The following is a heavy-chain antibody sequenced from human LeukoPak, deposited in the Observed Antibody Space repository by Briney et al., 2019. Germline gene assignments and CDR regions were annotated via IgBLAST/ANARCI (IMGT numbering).Heavy chain of an antibody. V-gene: IGHV4-31*03. CDR2: IYYSGST. Sequence: SETLSLTCTVSGASISSGGYYWSWIRQHPGKGLEWIGYIYYSGSTYYNPSLKSRVTISVDTSKNQFSLKLSSVTAADTAVYYCARGHAYSSGPHWFDPWGQGTLVTVSS. J-gene: IGHJ5*02. CDR3: ARGHAYSSGPHWFDP. D-gene: IGHD6-19*01. CDR1: GASISSGGYY.